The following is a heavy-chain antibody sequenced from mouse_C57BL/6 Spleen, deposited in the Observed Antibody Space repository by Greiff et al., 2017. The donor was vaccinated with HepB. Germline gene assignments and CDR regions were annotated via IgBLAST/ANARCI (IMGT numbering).Heavy chain of an antibody. CDR1: GYTFTSYW. J-gene: IGHJ4*01. CDR3: AREDYDSYAMDY. V-gene: IGHV1-72*01. CDR2: IDPNSGGT. D-gene: IGHD2-4*01. Sequence: QQSCKASGYTFTSYWMHWVKQRPGRGLEWIGRIDPNSGGTKYNEKFKSKATLTVDKPSSTAYMQLSSLTSEDSAVYYCAREDYDSYAMDYWGQGTSVTVSS.